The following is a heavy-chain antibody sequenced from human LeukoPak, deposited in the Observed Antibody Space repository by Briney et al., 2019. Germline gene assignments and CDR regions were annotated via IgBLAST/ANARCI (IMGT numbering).Heavy chain of an antibody. CDR1: GGTFSSYA. CDR2: IIPIFGTA. CDR3: ARALGYCGGDWPAYYYYMDV. V-gene: IGHV1-69*05. Sequence: GASVKVSCKASGGTFSSYAISWVRQAPGQGLEWMGGIIPIFGTANYAQKFQGRVTITTDESTSTAYMELSSLRSEDTAVYYCARALGYCGGDWPAYYYYMDVWGKGTTDTVSS. D-gene: IGHD2-21*02. J-gene: IGHJ6*03.